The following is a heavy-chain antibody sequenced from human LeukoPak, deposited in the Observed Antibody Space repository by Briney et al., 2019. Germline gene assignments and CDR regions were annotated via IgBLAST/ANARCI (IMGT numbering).Heavy chain of an antibody. V-gene: IGHV4-30-4*08. CDR2: INHSGST. D-gene: IGHD2-8*01. CDR1: GGSISSGDYY. J-gene: IGHJ5*02. CDR3: ARGYRTNALCWFDP. Sequence: PSQTLSLTCTVSGGSISSGDYYWSWIRQPPGKGLEWIGEINHSGSTNYNPSLKSRVTISLDTSKNQFSLKLNSVTAADTAVYYCARGYRTNALCWFDPWGQGTLVTVSS.